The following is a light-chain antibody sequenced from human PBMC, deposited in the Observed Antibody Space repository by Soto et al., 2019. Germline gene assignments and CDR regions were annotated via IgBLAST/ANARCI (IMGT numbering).Light chain of an antibody. CDR3: KPSYSAPWT. Sequence: DIQMTQSPSSLSASVGDRVTITCRASQSISSYLNWYQQKPGKVPKLLIYGASSVQSGVPSRFSGGGSGTDFTLNISSLQHEDDAAYDCKPSYSAPWTFGQVTEGEIK. V-gene: IGKV1-39*01. CDR2: GAS. CDR1: QSISSY. J-gene: IGKJ1*01.